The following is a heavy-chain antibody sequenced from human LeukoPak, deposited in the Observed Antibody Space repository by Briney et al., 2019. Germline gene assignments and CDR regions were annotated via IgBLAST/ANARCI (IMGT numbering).Heavy chain of an antibody. J-gene: IGHJ5*02. Sequence: GASVKVSCKASGGTFSSYAISWVRQAPGQGLEWMGGIIPIFGTANYAQKFQGRVTITTDESTSTAYMELSSLRSEDTAVYYCARVQGMADFNWFDPWGQGTLVTVSS. CDR2: IIPIFGTA. CDR1: GGTFSSYA. V-gene: IGHV1-69*05. D-gene: IGHD3-3*01. CDR3: ARVQGMADFNWFDP.